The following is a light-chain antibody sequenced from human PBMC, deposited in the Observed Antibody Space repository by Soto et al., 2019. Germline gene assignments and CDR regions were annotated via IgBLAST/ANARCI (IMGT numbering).Light chain of an antibody. CDR3: QQSFSTPRT. J-gene: IGKJ1*01. Sequence: DIQMTQSPSYLSASVGDRVTITCRASQSISSYLNWYQQKPGKAPKLLIYAASSLQSGVPSRFSGSGSGTDFTLTISSLQPEDFATYYCQQSFSTPRTFGQGDQGGYKT. CDR2: AAS. V-gene: IGKV1-39*01. CDR1: QSISSY.